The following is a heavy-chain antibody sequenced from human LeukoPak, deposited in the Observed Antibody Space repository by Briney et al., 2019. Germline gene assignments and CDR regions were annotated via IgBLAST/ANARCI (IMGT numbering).Heavy chain of an antibody. CDR2: ISSDGSST. J-gene: IGHJ4*02. Sequence: GGSLRLSCAASGFTFSSYWMHWVRQAPGKGLVWVSRISSDGSSTTYADSVKGRFTISRDNAKNSLYLQMNTLRAEDTAVYYCGRSGIVTTAVPFWGQGTLVTVSS. V-gene: IGHV3-74*01. CDR3: GRSGIVTTAVPF. D-gene: IGHD1-26*01. CDR1: GFTFSSYW.